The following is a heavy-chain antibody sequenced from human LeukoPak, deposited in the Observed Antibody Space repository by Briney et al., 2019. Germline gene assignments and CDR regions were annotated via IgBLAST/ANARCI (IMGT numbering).Heavy chain of an antibody. Sequence: PGGSLRLSCAASGFTFSSSALNWVRQAPGRGLEWVSAISGSGGTTFYADSVKGRFTISRDNSKNTLYLQMNSLRAEDTAVYYCARATYSGSYEGQDDWGQGTMVTVSS. CDR2: ISGSGGTT. J-gene: IGHJ3*01. CDR1: GFTFSSSA. D-gene: IGHD1-26*01. V-gene: IGHV3-23*01. CDR3: ARATYSGSYEGQDD.